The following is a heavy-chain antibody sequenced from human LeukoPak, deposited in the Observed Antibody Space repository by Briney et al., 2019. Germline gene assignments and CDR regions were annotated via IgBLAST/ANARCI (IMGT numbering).Heavy chain of an antibody. V-gene: IGHV3-72*01. J-gene: IGHJ4*02. D-gene: IGHD6-19*01. CDR1: GFTFSDHF. CDR2: IRKRPNSYTT. CDR3: ARVSTTVAGSDYLDY. Sequence: PGGSLRLSCAASGFTFSDHFMDWVRQAPGEGLEWVGRIRKRPNSYTTEYAASVQGRFAISRDDSKNSLYLQMNSLKTEDTAVYYCARVSTTVAGSDYLDYWGQGTQVTISS.